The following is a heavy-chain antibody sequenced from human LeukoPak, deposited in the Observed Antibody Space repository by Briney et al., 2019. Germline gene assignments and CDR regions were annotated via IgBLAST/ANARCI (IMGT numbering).Heavy chain of an antibody. CDR1: GFTFSSYA. J-gene: IGHJ4*02. D-gene: IGHD6-19*01. CDR2: IGGSGGST. Sequence: GGSLRLSCAASGFTFSSYAMSWVRQAPGKGLEWVLAIGGSGGSTYYADSVKGRFTISRDNSKNTLYLQMNSLRAEDTAVYYCAKASYSSGWHWEDYWGQGTLVTVSS. CDR3: AKASYSSGWHWEDY. V-gene: IGHV3-23*01.